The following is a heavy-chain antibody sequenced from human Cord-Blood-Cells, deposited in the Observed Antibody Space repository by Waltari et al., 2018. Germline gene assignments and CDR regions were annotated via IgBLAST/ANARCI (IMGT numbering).Heavy chain of an antibody. D-gene: IGHD3-10*01. V-gene: IGHV3-30*04. J-gene: IGHJ3*02. CDR2: ITYDGSNK. CDR3: ARDFVWFGEYGDAFDI. Sequence: RQAPGKGLEWVAVITYDGSNKYYADSVKGRFTISRDNSKNTLYLQMNSLRAEDTAVYYCARDFVWFGEYGDAFDIWGQGTMVTVSS.